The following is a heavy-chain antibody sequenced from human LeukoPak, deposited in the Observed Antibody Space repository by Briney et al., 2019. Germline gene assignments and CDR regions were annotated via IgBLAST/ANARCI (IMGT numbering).Heavy chain of an antibody. CDR1: GFTFGDYG. CDR3: CSATSMTTVTTDY. V-gene: IGHV3-30*03. CDR2: MSYDGTNT. D-gene: IGHD4-11*01. Sequence: GGSLRLSCAASGFTFGDYGMHWVRQTPAKGLEWLAAMSYDGTNTYYEDSVKGRFSISRDNSKNTVYLLLNDLRTEDSAIYYCCSATSMTTVTTDYWGQGTLVSVSS. J-gene: IGHJ4*02.